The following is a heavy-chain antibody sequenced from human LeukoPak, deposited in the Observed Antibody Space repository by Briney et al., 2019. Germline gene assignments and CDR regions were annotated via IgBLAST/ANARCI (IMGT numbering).Heavy chain of an antibody. CDR2: IYPGDSKT. CDR1: GYSFTSYW. CDR3: ASTNPDGYNVDY. V-gene: IGHV5-51*01. J-gene: IGHJ4*02. D-gene: IGHD5-24*01. Sequence: GESLKISCKASGYSFTSYWIGWVRQVPGKGLEWMGIIYPGDSKTRYGPSFQGQVTISADKSITTAYLQWSSLKASDTAMYYCASTNPDGYNVDYWSQGTLVTVSS.